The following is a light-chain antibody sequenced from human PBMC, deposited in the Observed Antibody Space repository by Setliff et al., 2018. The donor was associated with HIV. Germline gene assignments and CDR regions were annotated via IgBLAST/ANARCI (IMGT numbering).Light chain of an antibody. CDR3: QHFKSYQFT. CDR2: DVS. Sequence: AIQLTQSPSSLSASVGDRVTITCRTTQGISGALAWYQQKPGSPPKLLIYDVSNLESGVPSRFSGSGSGTHFTLTITSLQPQDLATYYCQHFKSYQFTFGGGTKVDIK. CDR1: QGISGA. J-gene: IGKJ4*01. V-gene: IGKV1-13*02.